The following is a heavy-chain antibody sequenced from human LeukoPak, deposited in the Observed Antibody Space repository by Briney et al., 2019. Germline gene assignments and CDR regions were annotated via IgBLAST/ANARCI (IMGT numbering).Heavy chain of an antibody. Sequence: GGSLRLSCAASGFTFSSYAMSWVRQAPGKGLEWVSGISWNGGSTGYADSVKGRFTISRDNAKNSLYLQMNSLRDEDTALYYCATSGTYFPYYHFYMDVWGKGTTVTVSS. D-gene: IGHD1-26*01. CDR3: ATSGTYFPYYHFYMDV. V-gene: IGHV3-20*04. CDR1: GFTFSSYA. CDR2: ISWNGGST. J-gene: IGHJ6*03.